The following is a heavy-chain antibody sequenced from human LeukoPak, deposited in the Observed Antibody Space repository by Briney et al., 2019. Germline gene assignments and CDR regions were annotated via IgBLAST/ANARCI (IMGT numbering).Heavy chain of an antibody. V-gene: IGHV4-38-2*01. J-gene: IGHJ2*01. D-gene: IGHD1-14*01. CDR3: ARHHLPPVANWYFDL. CDR1: GYSISSGYY. CDR2: IYHSGST. Sequence: PSETLSLTCAVSGYSISSGYYWGWIRQPPGKGLEWIGSIYHSGSTYYNPSLKSRVTISVDTSKNRFSLKLSSVTAADTAVYYCARHHLPPVANWYFDLWGRGTLVTVSS.